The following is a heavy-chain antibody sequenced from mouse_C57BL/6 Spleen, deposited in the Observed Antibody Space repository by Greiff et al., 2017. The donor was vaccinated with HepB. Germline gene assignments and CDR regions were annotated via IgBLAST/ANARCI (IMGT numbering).Heavy chain of an antibody. CDR1: GYTFTSYW. V-gene: IGHV1-64*01. CDR3: ASYPPFYDRAY. CDR2: IHPNSGST. Sequence: QVQLQQPGAELVKPGASVKLSCKASGYTFTSYWMHWVKQRPGQGLEWIGMIHPNSGSTNYNEKFKSKATLTVDKSSSTAYMQLSSLTSEDSAVYYCASYPPFYDRAYWGQGTLVTVSA. J-gene: IGHJ3*01. D-gene: IGHD2-12*01.